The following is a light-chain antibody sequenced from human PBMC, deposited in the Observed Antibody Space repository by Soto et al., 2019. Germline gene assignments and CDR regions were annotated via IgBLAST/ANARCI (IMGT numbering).Light chain of an antibody. CDR1: NSDVGGYNS. V-gene: IGLV2-11*01. Sequence: QSVLTQPRSVSGSPGQSVTISCSGTNSDVGGYNSVAWYQQKPGEAPKLLLYSVTKRPSGVPDRFSGSKSGNMASLIISGLQAEDEADYYCCSYAGSSTLIFGGGTKLTVL. J-gene: IGLJ2*01. CDR2: SVT. CDR3: CSYAGSSTLI.